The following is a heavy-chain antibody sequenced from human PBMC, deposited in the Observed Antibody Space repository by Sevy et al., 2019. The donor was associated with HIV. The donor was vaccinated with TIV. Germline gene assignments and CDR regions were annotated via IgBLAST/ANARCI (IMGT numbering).Heavy chain of an antibody. J-gene: IGHJ4*02. CDR3: AVTKAYYDSSGYPFDY. CDR1: GYTLTQLS. Sequence: ASVKVSCKVSGYTLTQLSMHWVRQAPGKGLEWMGTFDTEDGKPIYAQKFQGRVTMTEDKSTDTAYMQLTSLRSEDTAVIYCAVTKAYYDSSGYPFDYWGLGTLVTVSS. D-gene: IGHD3-22*01. CDR2: FDTEDGKP. V-gene: IGHV1-24*01.